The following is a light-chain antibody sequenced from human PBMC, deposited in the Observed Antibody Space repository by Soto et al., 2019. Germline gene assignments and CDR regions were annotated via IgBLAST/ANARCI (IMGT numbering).Light chain of an antibody. CDR3: QQYYSNGWT. Sequence: DIVMTQSPYSLAVSLGEMSTINCESRQIVLYSSNNNNYLAWYQQKPGQPPKLXIYWASTRESGVPDRFSGSGSGTDFTLTISSLQAEDVAVYYCQQYYSNGWTFGQGTKVDIK. CDR1: QIVLYSSNNNNY. J-gene: IGKJ1*01. V-gene: IGKV4-1*01. CDR2: WAS.